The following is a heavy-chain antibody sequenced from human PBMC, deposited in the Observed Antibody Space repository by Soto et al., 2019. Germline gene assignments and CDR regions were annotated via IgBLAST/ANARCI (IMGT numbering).Heavy chain of an antibody. CDR1: GFTFKNYG. CDR2: VYYDGSNQ. V-gene: IGHV3-33*01. J-gene: IGHJ4*02. CDR3: ARDLSDY. Sequence: QVQLVESGGGVVQPGTSLRLSCAACGFTFKNYGMHWVRQAPGKGLEWVAIVYYDGSNQYYADSVKGRFTISRDNSKNTLYLQMNSLRVDDTAMYYCARDLSDYWGQGTLVTVSS.